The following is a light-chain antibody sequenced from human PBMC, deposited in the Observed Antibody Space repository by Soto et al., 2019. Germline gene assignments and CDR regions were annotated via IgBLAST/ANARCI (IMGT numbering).Light chain of an antibody. V-gene: IGLV7-46*01. CDR2: DTN. J-gene: IGLJ3*02. CDR1: TGTVTNTHY. Sequence: QAVVTQEPSLTVSPGGTVTLTCGSNTGTVTNTHYPYWLQQKPGQAPRTLIYDTNNKHSWTPARFSGALLGGKAALTLSGAQPEDEADYYCVLSSGATRVFGGGTKLTVL. CDR3: VLSSGATRV.